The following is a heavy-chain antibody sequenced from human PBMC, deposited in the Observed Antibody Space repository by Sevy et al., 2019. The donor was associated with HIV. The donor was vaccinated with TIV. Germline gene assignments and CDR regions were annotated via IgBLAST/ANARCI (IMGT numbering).Heavy chain of an antibody. D-gene: IGHD2-2*01. CDR2: IWNAGSDQ. Sequence: GGSLRLSCTASGFTFRSYGMHWVRQAPGKGLEWVAVIWNAGSDQYYADSVEGRFTVSRDNSTNTLYLQMNSLRAEDTAVYYCARAPGYCTSTNCYDWSDPWGHGTLVTVSS. J-gene: IGHJ5*02. V-gene: IGHV3-33*01. CDR3: ARAPGYCTSTNCYDWSDP. CDR1: GFTFRSYG.